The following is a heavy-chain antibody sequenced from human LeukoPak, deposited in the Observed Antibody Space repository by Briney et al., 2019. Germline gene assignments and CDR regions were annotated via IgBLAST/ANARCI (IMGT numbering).Heavy chain of an antibody. CDR2: IYTSGST. CDR3: ARRNWYFDL. J-gene: IGHJ2*01. CDR1: GGSITSHY. Sequence: SETLSLNCSVSGGSITSHYWSWTRQPPGKGLEWIGYIYTSGSTNYNPSLESRVTISVDTSRDQFSLKLSSVTAADTAVYYCARRNWYFDLWGRGTLVTVSS. V-gene: IGHV4-4*09.